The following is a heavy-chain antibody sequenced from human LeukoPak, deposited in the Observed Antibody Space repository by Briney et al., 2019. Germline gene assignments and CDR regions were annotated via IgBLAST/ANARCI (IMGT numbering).Heavy chain of an antibody. Sequence: PGGSLRLSCAASGFTFSDYDMTWVRQAPGKGLEWVSSIARTGGNSFYADFVEGRFTISRDNSNNTLFLQMNSVRVEDSAVYYCAKDGRRGYFDFWGRGTLVIVSS. CDR2: IARTGGNS. V-gene: IGHV3-23*01. D-gene: IGHD1-26*01. CDR1: GFTFSDYD. J-gene: IGHJ4*02. CDR3: AKDGRRGYFDF.